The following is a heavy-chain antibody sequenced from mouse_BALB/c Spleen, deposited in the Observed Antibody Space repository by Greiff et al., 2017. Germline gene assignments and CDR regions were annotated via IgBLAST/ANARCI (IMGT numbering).Heavy chain of an antibody. D-gene: IGHD2-3*01. V-gene: IGHV5-17*02. CDR1: GFTFSSFG. CDR3: ATYDGYPAWFAY. Sequence: EVKVVESGGGLVQPGGSRKLSCAASGFTFSSFGMHWVRQAPEKGLEWVAYISSGSSTIYYADTVKGRFTISRDNPKNTLFLQMTSLRSEDTAMYYCATYDGYPAWFAYWGQGTLVTVSA. J-gene: IGHJ3*01. CDR2: ISSGSSTI.